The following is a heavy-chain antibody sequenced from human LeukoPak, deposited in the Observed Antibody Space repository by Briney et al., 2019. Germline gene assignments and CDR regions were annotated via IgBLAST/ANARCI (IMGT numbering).Heavy chain of an antibody. V-gene: IGHV4-34*01. Sequence: SETLSLTCAVYGGSSSGYYWSWIRQPPGKGLEWIGEINHSGSTNYSPSLKSRVTISVDTSKNQFSLKLSSVTAADTAVYYCAREDRRAVTTDPLAYWGQGTLVTVSS. CDR2: INHSGST. CDR1: GGSSSGYY. D-gene: IGHD4-17*01. CDR3: AREDRRAVTTDPLAY. J-gene: IGHJ4*02.